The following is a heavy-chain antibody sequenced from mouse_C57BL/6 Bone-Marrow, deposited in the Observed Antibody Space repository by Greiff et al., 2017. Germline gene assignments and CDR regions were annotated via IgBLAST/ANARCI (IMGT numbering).Heavy chain of an antibody. CDR1: GYTFTSYW. CDR2: IYPGSGST. D-gene: IGHD2-4*01. Sequence: QVQLQQPGAELVKPGASVQMSCKASGYTFTSYWITWVKQRPGQGLEWIGDIYPGSGSTNYNEKFKSKATLTVDTSSSTAYMQLSSLTSEDSAVYYCAREGIYYDYHWYFDVWGTGTTVTVSS. V-gene: IGHV1-55*01. CDR3: AREGIYYDYHWYFDV. J-gene: IGHJ1*03.